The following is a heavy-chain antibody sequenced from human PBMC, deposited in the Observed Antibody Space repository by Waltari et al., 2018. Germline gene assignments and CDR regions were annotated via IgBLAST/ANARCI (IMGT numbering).Heavy chain of an antibody. D-gene: IGHD3-22*01. CDR3: ARTYYDSSGYYYVGYYYYYMDV. CDR2: IYYSGST. V-gene: IGHV4-59*01. J-gene: IGHJ6*03. CDR1: GGSISSYY. Sequence: QVQLQESGPGLVKPSETLSLTCTVSGGSISSYYWSWIRPPPGMGLEWIGYIYYSGSTNYNPSLKSRVTISVDTSKNQFSLKLSSVTAADTAVYYCARTYYDSSGYYYVGYYYYYMDVWGKGTTVTVSS.